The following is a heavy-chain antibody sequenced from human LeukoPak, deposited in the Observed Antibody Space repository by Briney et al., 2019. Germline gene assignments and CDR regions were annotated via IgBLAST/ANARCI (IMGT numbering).Heavy chain of an antibody. CDR2: ISRSSSTI. CDR1: GFTLSDYS. CDR3: ARDTVFDY. J-gene: IGHJ4*02. V-gene: IGHV3-48*01. Sequence: GGSLRLSCAASGFTLSDYSMNWVRQAPRKGLEWVSYISRSSSTIYYADSVKGRFTISRDNAKNSLYLQMNSLRAEDTAVYYCARDTVFDYWGQGTLVTVSS.